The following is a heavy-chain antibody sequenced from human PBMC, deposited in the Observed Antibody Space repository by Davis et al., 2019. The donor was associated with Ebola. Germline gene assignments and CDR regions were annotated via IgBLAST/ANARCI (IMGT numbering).Heavy chain of an antibody. CDR1: GGSISSYY. CDR3: AREHDYGGRNYGMDV. J-gene: IGHJ6*04. CDR2: INHSGST. D-gene: IGHD4-23*01. Sequence: MPSETLSLTCTVSGGSISSYYWSWIRQPPGKGLEWIGEINHSGSTNYNPSLKSRVTISVDTSKNQFSLKLSSVTAADTAVYYCAREHDYGGRNYGMDVWGKGTTVTVSS. V-gene: IGHV4-34*01.